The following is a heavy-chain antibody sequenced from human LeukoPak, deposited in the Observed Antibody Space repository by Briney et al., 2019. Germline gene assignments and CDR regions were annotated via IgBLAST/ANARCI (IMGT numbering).Heavy chain of an antibody. D-gene: IGHD5-12*01. V-gene: IGHV4-30-4*01. J-gene: IGHJ4*02. CDR2: IYYSGST. CDR1: GGSISSGDYY. CDR3: ARRWVGRLDL. Sequence: SETLSLTCTVSGGSISSGDYYWSWIRQPPGKGLEWIGYIYYSGSTYYNPSLKSRVTISVDTSKNQFSLKLTSVTAADTAVYYCARRWVGRLDLWGQGTLVTVSS.